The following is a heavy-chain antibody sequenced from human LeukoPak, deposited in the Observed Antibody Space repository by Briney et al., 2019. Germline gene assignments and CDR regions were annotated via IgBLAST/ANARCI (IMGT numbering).Heavy chain of an antibody. CDR3: ARDSRYHSGWGSYQPYWFDP. Sequence: GGSLRLSCAASGFTFNLYWIHWVRQPPGKGLEWLSRISADGTTTNYADFVKGRFTISRDNAKNTLYLQMHSLRVDDTAVYYCARDSRYHSGWGSYQPYWFDPWGQGTLVTVSS. CDR1: GFTFNLYW. J-gene: IGHJ5*02. D-gene: IGHD3-10*01. CDR2: ISADGTTT. V-gene: IGHV3-74*01.